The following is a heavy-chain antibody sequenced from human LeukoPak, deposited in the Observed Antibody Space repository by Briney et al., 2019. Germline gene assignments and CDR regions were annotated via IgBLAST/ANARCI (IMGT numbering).Heavy chain of an antibody. CDR1: GFTFSDHY. CDR2: SRNKRNSYTT. V-gene: IGHV3-72*01. CDR3: VRGFHSFDV. Sequence: GGSLRLSCVVSGFTFSDHYMDWVRPSPAKGLEWLARSRNKRNSYTTQYAASVKDRFTISRDESKDSLYLQMNSLRSEDTAVYYCVRGFHSFDVWGRGTKVTVSS. J-gene: IGHJ3*01.